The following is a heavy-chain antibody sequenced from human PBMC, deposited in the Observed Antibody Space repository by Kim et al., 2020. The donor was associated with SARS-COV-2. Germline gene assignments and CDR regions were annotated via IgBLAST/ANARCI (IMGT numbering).Heavy chain of an antibody. D-gene: IGHD5-12*01. Sequence: VKGRFTGSRDNAKKSLYLQMDSLRAEDTAVYYCARRGGPVDIVATEGIDYWGQGTLVTVSS. CDR3: ARRGGPVDIVATEGIDY. V-gene: IGHV3-48*03. J-gene: IGHJ4*02.